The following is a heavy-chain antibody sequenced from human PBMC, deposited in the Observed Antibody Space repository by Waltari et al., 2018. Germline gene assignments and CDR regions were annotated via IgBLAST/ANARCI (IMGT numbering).Heavy chain of an antibody. CDR1: GGTFSSYA. D-gene: IGHD6-13*01. Sequence: QVQLVQSGAEVKKPGSSVKVSCKASGGTFSSYAISWVRQAPGQGLEWMGGIIPSVGTANYAQKCQGRVTITADESTSTAYMELSSLRSEDTAVDYCARGYSSSFSFAFDIWGQGTMVTVSS. J-gene: IGHJ3*02. V-gene: IGHV1-69*01. CDR3: ARGYSSSFSFAFDI. CDR2: IIPSVGTA.